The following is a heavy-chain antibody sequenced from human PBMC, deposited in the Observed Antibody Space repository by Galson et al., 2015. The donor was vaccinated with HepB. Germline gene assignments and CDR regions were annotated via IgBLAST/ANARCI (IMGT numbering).Heavy chain of an antibody. CDR2: ISYDGSNK. CDR3: ARVPPKGDYFDY. Sequence: SLRLSCAASGFTFSSYAMHWVRQAPGKGLEWVAVISYDGSNKYYADSVKGRFTISRDNSKNTLYLQMNSLRAEDTAVYYCARVPPKGDYFDYWGQGTLVTVSS. J-gene: IGHJ4*02. V-gene: IGHV3-30-3*01. CDR1: GFTFSSYA.